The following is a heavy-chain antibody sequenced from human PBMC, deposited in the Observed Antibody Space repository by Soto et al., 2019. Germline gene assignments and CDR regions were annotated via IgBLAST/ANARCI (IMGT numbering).Heavy chain of an antibody. Sequence: PGGSLRLSCAASGFAFSSYGMHWVRQAPGKGLEWVAVISYDGSNKYYADSVKGRFTISSDNSKNTLYLQMTSLSAEDTAVYYCAKEHSHDCSSTSCYPDFWGQGTLVTVSS. CDR2: ISYDGSNK. CDR1: GFAFSSYG. V-gene: IGHV3-30*18. D-gene: IGHD2-2*01. J-gene: IGHJ4*02. CDR3: AKEHSHDCSSTSCYPDF.